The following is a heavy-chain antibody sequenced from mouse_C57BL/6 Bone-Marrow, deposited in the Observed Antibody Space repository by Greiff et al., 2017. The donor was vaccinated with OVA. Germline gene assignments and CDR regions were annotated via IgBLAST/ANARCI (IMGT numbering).Heavy chain of an antibody. CDR3: ARGDYGGYAMDY. CDR1: GFTFSDYY. Sequence: EVQVVESEGGLVQPGSSMKLSCTASGFTFSDYYMAWVRQVPEKGLEWVANINYDGSSTYYLDSLKSRFIISRDNAKNILYLQMSSLKSEDTATYYCARGDYGGYAMDYWGQGTSVTVSS. CDR2: INYDGSST. V-gene: IGHV5-16*01. D-gene: IGHD1-1*01. J-gene: IGHJ4*01.